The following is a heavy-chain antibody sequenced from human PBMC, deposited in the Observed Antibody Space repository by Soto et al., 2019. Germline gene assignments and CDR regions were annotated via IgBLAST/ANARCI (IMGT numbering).Heavy chain of an antibody. CDR3: ARGRGPGGPPSNYGMDV. D-gene: IGHD3-10*01. CDR1: GGSFSCYY. V-gene: IGHV4-34*01. CDR2: INHSGST. Sequence: SETLSLTCAVYGGSFSCYYWSWIRQPPGKGLEWIGEINHSGSTNYNPSLKSRVTISVDTSKNQFSLKLSSVTAADTAVYYCARGRGPGGPPSNYGMDVWGQGTTVTVSS. J-gene: IGHJ6*02.